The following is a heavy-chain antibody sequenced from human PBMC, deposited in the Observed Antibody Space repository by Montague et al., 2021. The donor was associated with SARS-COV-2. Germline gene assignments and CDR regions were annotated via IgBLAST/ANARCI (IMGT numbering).Heavy chain of an antibody. CDR2: IYYNGST. CDR1: FGSISSYF. D-gene: IGHD2-21*02. CDR3: ARQDAWAYCGDDCYGRWFDS. V-gene: IGHV4-59*01. J-gene: IGHJ5*01. Sequence: SETLSLTCTVSFGSISSYFWSWIRQPPGKGLEWIGFIYYNGSTKYNPSLKRRVSISLDTSKNQFSLKLSSVTAADTAVYYCARQDAWAYCGDDCYGRWFDSGAQGPLST.